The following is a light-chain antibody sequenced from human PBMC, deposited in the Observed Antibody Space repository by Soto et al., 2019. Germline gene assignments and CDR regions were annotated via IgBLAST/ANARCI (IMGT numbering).Light chain of an antibody. V-gene: IGLV1-44*01. CDR1: SSNIGSHS. Sequence: QSVLTQSPSASGTPGQRVTISCSGSSSNIGSHSVNWYQQLPGTAPKLLLYGQHLRPSGVPDRFSGSKSATSASLAISGLQSEDEADYYCAAFDDTLNSVLFGGGTKLTVL. CDR2: GQH. J-gene: IGLJ2*01. CDR3: AAFDDTLNSVL.